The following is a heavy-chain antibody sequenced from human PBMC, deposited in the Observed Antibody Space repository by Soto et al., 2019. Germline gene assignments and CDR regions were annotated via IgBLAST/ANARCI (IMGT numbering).Heavy chain of an antibody. V-gene: IGHV4-39*01. D-gene: IGHD3-9*01. J-gene: IGHJ4*02. CDR3: GRLEGLATISYYFDY. Sequence: SETLCLTCTVSGGSVSSSSYYWGWVRQPPGKGLEWIGSVYYSGSTYYNPSLESRVTISVDKSKNQFSLKLMSLSAADTAVYYCGRLEGLATISYYFDYWGQGALVTVSS. CDR2: VYYSGST. CDR1: GGSVSSSSYY.